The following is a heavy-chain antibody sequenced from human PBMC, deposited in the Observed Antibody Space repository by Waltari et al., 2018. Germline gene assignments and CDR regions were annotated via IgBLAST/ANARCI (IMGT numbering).Heavy chain of an antibody. Sequence: QVQLQESGPGLVKPSETLSLTCAVSGYSISSGYYWGWIRQPPGKGLEWIGSIYHSGSTYYNPSLKSRVTISVDTSKNQFSLKLSSVTAADTAVYYCARHKATTWTDYWGQGTLVTVSS. CDR1: GYSISSGYY. CDR2: IYHSGST. D-gene: IGHD1-1*01. CDR3: ARHKATTWTDY. V-gene: IGHV4-38-2*01. J-gene: IGHJ4*02.